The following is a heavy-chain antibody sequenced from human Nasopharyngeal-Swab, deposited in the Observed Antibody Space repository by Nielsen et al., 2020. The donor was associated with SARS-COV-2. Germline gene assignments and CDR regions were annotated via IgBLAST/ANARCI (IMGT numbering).Heavy chain of an antibody. J-gene: IGHJ3*02. CDR2: IFYSGST. Sequence: SETLSLTCTDSGDSINNYYWSWIRQPPGKGLEWIGHIFYSGSTNYNPSLKSRVTISIDTSRNQFSLKLSSVTAADTAVYYCARLLSGTKPPHDAFDIWGQGTMVTVSS. V-gene: IGHV4-59*08. CDR3: ARLLSGTKPPHDAFDI. D-gene: IGHD1-26*01. CDR1: GDSINNYY.